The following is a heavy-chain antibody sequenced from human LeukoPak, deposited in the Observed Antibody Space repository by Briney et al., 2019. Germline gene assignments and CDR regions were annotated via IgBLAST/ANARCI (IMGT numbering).Heavy chain of an antibody. Sequence: ASVKVSCKASGYTFTNYYMHWVRQAPGQGLEWMGIINPTGGSTTYAQKFQGRVTMTRDTSTGTVYMDLSSLRFEDTAVYYCARANFEAVAGTYRYYGMDVWGQGTTVTVSS. CDR1: GYTFTNYY. J-gene: IGHJ6*02. V-gene: IGHV1-46*01. D-gene: IGHD6-19*01. CDR3: ARANFEAVAGTYRYYGMDV. CDR2: INPTGGST.